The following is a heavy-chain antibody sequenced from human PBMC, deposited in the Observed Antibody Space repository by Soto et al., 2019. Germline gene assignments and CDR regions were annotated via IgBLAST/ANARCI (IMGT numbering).Heavy chain of an antibody. D-gene: IGHD3-22*01. J-gene: IGHJ4*02. V-gene: IGHV1-18*04. CDR2: IRAYNGNK. CDR3: AIDGYYSDSSGYSFFDY. CDR1: GYTFKSYG. Sequence: ASVKVSCKASGYTFKSYGISWVRQDPGQGLEWRGWIRAYNGNKNYAQKLQGRVTMTTDTSTSTAYMELRSLRSDDTAVYYCAIDGYYSDSSGYSFFDYWGQGTLVTVSS.